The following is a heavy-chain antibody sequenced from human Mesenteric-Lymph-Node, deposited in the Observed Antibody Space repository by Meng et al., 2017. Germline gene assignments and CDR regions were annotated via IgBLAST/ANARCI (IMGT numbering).Heavy chain of an antibody. CDR2: IYYSGST. D-gene: IGHD5-12*01. Sequence: QVQLQESGPGRGKPSQTLSLICTVSGGSIRSGDYYWSWIRQPPGKGLEWIGYIYYSGSTYYNPSLKSRVTISVDTSKNQFSLRLSSVTAADTAVYYCARDLGVATSIAGFVYWGQGTLVTVSS. V-gene: IGHV4-30-4*01. CDR1: GGSIRSGDYY. CDR3: ARDLGVATSIAGFVY. J-gene: IGHJ4*02.